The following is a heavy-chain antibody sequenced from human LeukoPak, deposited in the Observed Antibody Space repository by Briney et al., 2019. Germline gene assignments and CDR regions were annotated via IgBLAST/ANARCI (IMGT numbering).Heavy chain of an antibody. V-gene: IGHV1-69*04. Sequence: ASVKVSCKASGGTFSSYAISWVRQAPGQGLEWMGRIIPILGIANYAQKFQGRVTITADKSTSTAYMELSSLRSEDTAVYYCARDGSSSWYEHYYYYGMDVWGQGTTVTVSS. CDR1: GGTFSSYA. D-gene: IGHD6-13*01. J-gene: IGHJ6*02. CDR3: ARDGSSSWYEHYYYYGMDV. CDR2: IIPILGIA.